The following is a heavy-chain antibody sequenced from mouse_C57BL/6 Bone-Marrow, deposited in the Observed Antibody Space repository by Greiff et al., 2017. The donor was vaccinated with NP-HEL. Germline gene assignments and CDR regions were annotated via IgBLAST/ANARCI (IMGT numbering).Heavy chain of an antibody. D-gene: IGHD3-2*02. Sequence: VQLQQPGAELVKPGASVKLSCKASGYTFTSSWMHWVKQRPGRGLEWIGRIDPSSGGTKYNEKFKSKATLTVDKPSSTAYMQLSSLTSEDSSVYDSARGSSGYGLDYWGQGTLVTVSA. J-gene: IGHJ3*01. CDR1: GYTFTSSW. CDR2: IDPSSGGT. CDR3: ARGSSGYGLDY. V-gene: IGHV1-72*01.